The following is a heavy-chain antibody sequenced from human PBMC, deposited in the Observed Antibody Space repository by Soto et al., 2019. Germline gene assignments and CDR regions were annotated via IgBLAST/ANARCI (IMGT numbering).Heavy chain of an antibody. D-gene: IGHD6-19*01. CDR2: INHSGNA. V-gene: IGHV4-34*01. Sequence: SETLSLTCAVYGGSFSDYYWNWIRQPPGKGLEWIGEINHSGNANYNPSLKSRVTISVDTSKNQFSLKLSSVTAADTAVYYCARGGSSGWTVAFDIWGQGTMVTVSS. CDR1: GGSFSDYY. CDR3: ARGGSSGWTVAFDI. J-gene: IGHJ3*02.